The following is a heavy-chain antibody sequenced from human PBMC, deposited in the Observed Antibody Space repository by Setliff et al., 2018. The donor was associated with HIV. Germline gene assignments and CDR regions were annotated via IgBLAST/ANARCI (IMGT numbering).Heavy chain of an antibody. J-gene: IGHJ2*01. D-gene: IGHD3-16*01. CDR1: GFTFSSYA. V-gene: IGHV3-23*01. CDR3: AKTLPTFSTYNWYFDL. CDR2: ISPSGGST. Sequence: GGSLRLSCAASGFTFSSYAMSWVRQAPGKGLEWVSAISPSGGSTYYADSVRGRFTISRDNSKNTRYMEMSRLRAEDTAVYYCAKTLPTFSTYNWYFDLWGRGTLVTVSS.